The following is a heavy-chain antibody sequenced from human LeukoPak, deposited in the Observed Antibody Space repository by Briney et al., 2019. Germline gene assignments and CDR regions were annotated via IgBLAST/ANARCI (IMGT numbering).Heavy chain of an antibody. CDR2: IYYSGST. Sequence: SETLSLTCTVSGGSVSSGSYYWSWIREPPGKALEWIGYIYYSGSTNYNPSLKSRVTISVDTSKNQFSLKLSSVTAADTAVYYCARGGRYYDSSGYSYGWVDYWGQGTLVTVSS. D-gene: IGHD3-22*01. CDR1: GGSVSSGSYY. CDR3: ARGGRYYDSSGYSYGWVDY. J-gene: IGHJ4*02. V-gene: IGHV4-61*01.